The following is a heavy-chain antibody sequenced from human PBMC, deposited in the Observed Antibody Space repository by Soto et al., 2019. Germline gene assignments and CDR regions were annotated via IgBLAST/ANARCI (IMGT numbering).Heavy chain of an antibody. Sequence: EVQLVESGGGLVQPGGSLRLSCAASGFTFSSYSMNWVRQAPGKGLEWVSYIDSSSSTIYYADSVKGRFTISRDNAKNSLYLQMNSLRDEDTAVYYCANWGGSNDWPYYFDYWGQGTLVTVSS. V-gene: IGHV3-48*02. CDR3: ANWGGSNDWPYYFDY. CDR1: GFTFSSYS. CDR2: IDSSSSTI. D-gene: IGHD1-26*01. J-gene: IGHJ4*02.